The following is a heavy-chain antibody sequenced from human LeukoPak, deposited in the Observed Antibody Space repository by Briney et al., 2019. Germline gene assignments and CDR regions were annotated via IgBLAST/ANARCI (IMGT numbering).Heavy chain of an antibody. CDR2: ISGSTNYI. CDR1: GFTFSSNS. J-gene: IGHJ4*02. CDR3: ATDPGSRFLDY. Sequence: PGGSLRLSCAASGFTFSSNSMNWVRQAPGKGLEWVSSISGSTNYIYYADSVKGRFTISRDNAKNSLYLQMNSLRAEDTAVYYCATDPGSRFLDYWGQGTLVTVSS. D-gene: IGHD3-10*01. V-gene: IGHV3-21*01.